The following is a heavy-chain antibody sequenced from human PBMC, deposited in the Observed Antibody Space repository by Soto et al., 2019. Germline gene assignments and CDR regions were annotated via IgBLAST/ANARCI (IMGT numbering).Heavy chain of an antibody. CDR1: KFIFNSYA. V-gene: IGHV3-48*02. CDR3: VGVTTYFEY. CDR2: SSISSASI. J-gene: IGHJ4*02. D-gene: IGHD2-2*01. Sequence: EVDLAESGGGLVPPGGSLRLSCVASKFIFNSYAMNWVRQAPGKGLEWISFSSISSASIYYADSVVGRFTISRDTAENSLYLQMNSLRDEDTAIYDCVGVTTYFEYWGQGALVTVSS.